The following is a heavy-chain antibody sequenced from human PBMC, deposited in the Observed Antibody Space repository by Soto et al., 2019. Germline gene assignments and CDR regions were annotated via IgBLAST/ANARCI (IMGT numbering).Heavy chain of an antibody. CDR2: IIPIFGTA. Sequence: SVKLTWKACGGTIRSSAISSVRQAPEQGLEWMGGIIPIFGTANYAQKFQGRVTITADKSTSTAYMELSSLRSEDTAVYYCARDTGPYYGSGKYNWFDPWGQGPLVTV. CDR3: ARDTGPYYGSGKYNWFDP. CDR1: GGTIRSSA. D-gene: IGHD3-10*01. V-gene: IGHV1-69*06. J-gene: IGHJ5*02.